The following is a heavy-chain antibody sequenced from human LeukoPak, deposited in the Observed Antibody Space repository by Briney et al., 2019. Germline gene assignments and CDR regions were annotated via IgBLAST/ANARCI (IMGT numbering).Heavy chain of an antibody. CDR2: IKSDGSST. D-gene: IGHD2-15*01. J-gene: IGHJ4*02. CDR1: GFSLSGNW. CDR3: ARGEGCSGGSCYGYCFDY. Sequence: GGSLRLSCAASGFSLSGNWMHWVRQAPGKGLAWVSRIKSDGSSTSYADFVKGRFTISRDNAKNTLYLQMNSLRAEDTAVYYCARGEGCSGGSCYGYCFDYWGQGTLVTVSS. V-gene: IGHV3-74*01.